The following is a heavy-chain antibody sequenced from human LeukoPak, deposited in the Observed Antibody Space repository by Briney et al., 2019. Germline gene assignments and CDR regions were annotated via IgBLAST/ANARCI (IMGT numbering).Heavy chain of an antibody. D-gene: IGHD2-2*01. V-gene: IGHV1-2*02. CDR1: GYTFTGYY. Sequence: ASVKVSCKASGYTFTGYYMHWVRQAPGQGLEWMGWINPNSGGTNYAQKFQGRVTMTRDTCISTAYMELSRLRSDDTAVYYCARAGYCSSTSCDNNWFDPWGQGTLVTVSS. CDR3: ARAGYCSSTSCDNNWFDP. CDR2: INPNSGGT. J-gene: IGHJ5*02.